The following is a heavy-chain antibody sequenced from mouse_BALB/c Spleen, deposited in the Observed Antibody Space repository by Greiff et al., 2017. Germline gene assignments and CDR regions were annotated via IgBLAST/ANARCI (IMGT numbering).Heavy chain of an antibody. CDR2: IWGGGST. D-gene: IGHD2-1*01. CDR3: DRKGGGNYVGPMAY. CDR1: GFSLTRYS. J-gene: IGHJ4*01. Sequence: VKLMESGPGLVAPSQSLSITCTVSGFSLTRYSVHWVRQPPGKGLEWLGMIWGGGSTNYNSALKARLSISKDNSKSQVFLKMNSLQTDDTAIYYCDRKGGGNYVGPMAYWGQGTSVTVSS. V-gene: IGHV2-6-4*01.